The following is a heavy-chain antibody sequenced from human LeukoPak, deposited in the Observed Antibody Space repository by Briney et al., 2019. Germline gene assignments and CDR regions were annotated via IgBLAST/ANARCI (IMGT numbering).Heavy chain of an antibody. V-gene: IGHV3-30*04. CDR1: GFTFSSYA. Sequence: GGSLRLSCAASGFTFSSYAMHWVRQAPGKGLEWEAVISYDGTNKYYADSVKGRFTISRDNSKNTLYLQMNSLRAEDTAVYYCARQYQSWFDPWGQGTLVTVSS. CDR3: ARQYQSWFDP. D-gene: IGHD2-2*01. J-gene: IGHJ5*02. CDR2: ISYDGTNK.